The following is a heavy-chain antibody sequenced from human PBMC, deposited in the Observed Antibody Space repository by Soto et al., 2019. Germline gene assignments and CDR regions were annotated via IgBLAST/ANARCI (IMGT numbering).Heavy chain of an antibody. J-gene: IGHJ5*02. CDR1: GFTFSSYG. CDR3: AKDVGIAAAFGWFDP. CDR2: ISYDGSNK. D-gene: IGHD6-13*01. V-gene: IGHV3-30*18. Sequence: QVQLVESGGGVVQPGRSLRLSCAASGFTFSSYGMHWVRQAPGKGLEWVAVISYDGSNKYYADSVKGRFTISRDNSKNTLYLQMNSLRAEDTALYYCAKDVGIAAAFGWFDPWGQGTLVTVSS.